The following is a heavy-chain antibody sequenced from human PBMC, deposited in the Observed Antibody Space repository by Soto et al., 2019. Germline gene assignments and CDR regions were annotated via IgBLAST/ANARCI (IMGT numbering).Heavy chain of an antibody. CDR1: GGTFSSYA. J-gene: IGHJ5*02. CDR3: AILMTYYYDSSGYYSWFDP. D-gene: IGHD3-22*01. V-gene: IGHV1-69*13. Sequence: SVKVSCKASGGTFSSYAISWVRQAPGQGLEWMGGIIPIFGTANYAQKFQGRVTITADESTSTAYMELRSLRSDDTAVYYCAILMTYYYDSSGYYSWFDPWGQGTLVTVSS. CDR2: IIPIFGTA.